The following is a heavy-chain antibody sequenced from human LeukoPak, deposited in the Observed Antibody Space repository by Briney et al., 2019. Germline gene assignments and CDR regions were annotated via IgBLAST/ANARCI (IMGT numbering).Heavy chain of an antibody. V-gene: IGHV3-74*01. CDR1: GFTFSNYW. Sequence: PGGSLRLSCVASGFTFSNYWMQWVRQVPGKGLVWVSRLNGDGTNIIYADSVKGRFSISRDNAKNTLYLQMNSLRVEDTAVYYCARGRPHGNDYWGQGTLVTVSS. J-gene: IGHJ4*02. D-gene: IGHD4-23*01. CDR2: LNGDGTNI. CDR3: ARGRPHGNDY.